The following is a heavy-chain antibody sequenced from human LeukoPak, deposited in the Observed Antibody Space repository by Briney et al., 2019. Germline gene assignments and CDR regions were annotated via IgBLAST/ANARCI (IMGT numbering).Heavy chain of an antibody. CDR3: ATRIAARPFDP. Sequence: SETLSLTCAVYGGSFSGYYWSWIRQPPGKGLEWIGEINHSGSTNYNPSLKSRATISVDTSKNQFSLKLSSVTAADTAVYYCATRIAARPFDPWGQGTLVTVSS. J-gene: IGHJ5*02. V-gene: IGHV4-34*01. CDR1: GGSFSGYY. CDR2: INHSGST. D-gene: IGHD6-6*01.